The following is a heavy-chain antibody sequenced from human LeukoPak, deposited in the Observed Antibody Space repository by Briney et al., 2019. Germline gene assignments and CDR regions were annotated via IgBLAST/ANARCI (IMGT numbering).Heavy chain of an antibody. CDR3: AKGKLSVAGTIDY. CDR2: ISWNSGSI. V-gene: IGHV3-9*01. J-gene: IGHJ4*02. D-gene: IGHD6-13*01. CDR1: GFTFDDYA. Sequence: PEGSLRLSCAASGFTFDDYAMHWVRQAPGKGLEWVSGISWNSGSIGYADSVKGRFTISRDNAKNSLYLQMNSLRAEDTALYYCAKGKLSVAGTIDYWGQGTLVTVSS.